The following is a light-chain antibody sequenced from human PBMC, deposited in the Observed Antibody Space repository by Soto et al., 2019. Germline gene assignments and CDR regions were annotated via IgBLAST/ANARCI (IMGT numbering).Light chain of an antibody. CDR2: GAS. Sequence: EIVMTQSPATLSVSPGERATLSCRASQSVGGNLAWYQQKPGQAPRLLIYGASTRATGIPARFSGSGSGTEFTLTISSLQSEDFAVYYCQQYNNWPPTFGQGTKVDIK. CDR3: QQYNNWPPT. CDR1: QSVGGN. V-gene: IGKV3-15*01. J-gene: IGKJ1*01.